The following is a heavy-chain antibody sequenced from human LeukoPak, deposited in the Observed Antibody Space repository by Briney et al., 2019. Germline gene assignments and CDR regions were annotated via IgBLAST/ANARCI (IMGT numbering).Heavy chain of an antibody. CDR2: IKQDGSEK. D-gene: IGHD3-9*01. J-gene: IGHJ6*02. CDR1: GFTFSSYW. V-gene: IGHV3-7*03. Sequence: GGSLRLSCAASGFTFSSYWMSWVRQAPGKGLEWVANIKQDGSEKYYVDSVKGRFTISRDNAKNSLYLQMNSLRAEDTAVYYCARDSLYYDILTGYYNPDYYYGMDVWGQGTLVTVSS. CDR3: ARDSLYYDILTGYYNPDYYYGMDV.